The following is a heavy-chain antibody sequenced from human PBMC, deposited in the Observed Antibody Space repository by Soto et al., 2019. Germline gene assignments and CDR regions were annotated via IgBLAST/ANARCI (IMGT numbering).Heavy chain of an antibody. V-gene: IGHV2-5*02. D-gene: IGHD3-9*01. CDR2: IYWDDGK. CDR3: AHRPAYYMSTGYYPFYY. CDR1: GFSLSTSGVG. Sequence: SGPTLVNPTQTLTLTCTFSGFSLSTSGVGVAWIRQPPGKALEWLALIYWDDGKRYSPSLKTRLNITKDTSKNQVVLTLTNVDPVGTATYYCAHRPAYYMSTGYYPFYYWGQGSLVTVSS. J-gene: IGHJ4*02.